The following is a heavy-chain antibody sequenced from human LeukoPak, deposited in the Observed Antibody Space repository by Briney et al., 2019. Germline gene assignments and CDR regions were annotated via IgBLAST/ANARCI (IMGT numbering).Heavy chain of an antibody. CDR3: AVKIAAAGFY. D-gene: IGHD6-13*01. V-gene: IGHV4-31*03. CDR1: GGSISSGGYY. CDR2: VPYSGST. Sequence: SQTLSLTCSVSGGSISSGGYYWSWLRQHTGKGLEWIGYVPYSGSTFYNPSIKSRVTISLDTTKNQFSLRLTSVTAAETSVYYCAVKIAAAGFYWGRGTLVTVSS. J-gene: IGHJ4*02.